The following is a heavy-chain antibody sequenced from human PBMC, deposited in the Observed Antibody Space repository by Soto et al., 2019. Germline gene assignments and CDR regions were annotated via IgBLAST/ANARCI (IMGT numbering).Heavy chain of an antibody. CDR1: GGSISSGGYY. Sequence: QVQLQESGPGLVKPSQTLSLTCTVSGGSISSGGYYWSWIRQHPGKGLEWIGYIYYSGSTYYNPSLKSRVTISVDTSKNQFSLKLSSVTAADTAVYYCARFRRVRITMIDYGMDVWGQGTTVTVSS. V-gene: IGHV4-31*03. CDR3: ARFRRVRITMIDYGMDV. CDR2: IYYSGST. J-gene: IGHJ6*02. D-gene: IGHD3-22*01.